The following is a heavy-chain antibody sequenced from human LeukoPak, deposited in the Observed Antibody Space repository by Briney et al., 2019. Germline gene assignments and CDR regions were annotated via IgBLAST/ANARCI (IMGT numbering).Heavy chain of an antibody. CDR1: GDSVSGNSTA. CDR2: TYYRSKWYN. D-gene: IGHD5-24*01. Sequence: SQTLSLTCTISGDSVSGNSTAYNWIRQSPSRGLEWLGRTYYRSKWYNDYAVSVKSRIIINPDTSKNQLSLQLKSVTPEDTAVYYCARGGQGDGYSADEAFDFWGQGTMVTVSS. J-gene: IGHJ3*01. V-gene: IGHV6-1*01. CDR3: ARGGQGDGYSADEAFDF.